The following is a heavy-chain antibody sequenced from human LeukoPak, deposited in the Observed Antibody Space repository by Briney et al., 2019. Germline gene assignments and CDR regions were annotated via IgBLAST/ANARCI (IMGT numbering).Heavy chain of an antibody. CDR2: INPNSGGT. Sequence: GASVKVSCKASGYTFTGYYMHWVRQAPGQGLEWMGWINPNSGGTSYAQKFQGGVTMTRDMSTSTVYMELSSLRSEDTAVYYCARSPPMRYYDSSGSIDYWGQGTLVTVSS. CDR1: GYTFTGYY. J-gene: IGHJ4*02. D-gene: IGHD3-22*01. V-gene: IGHV1-2*02. CDR3: ARSPPMRYYDSSGSIDY.